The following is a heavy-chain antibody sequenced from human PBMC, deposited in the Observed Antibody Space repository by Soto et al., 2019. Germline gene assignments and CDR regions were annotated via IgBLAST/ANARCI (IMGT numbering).Heavy chain of an antibody. CDR3: AKEMYYYDSRGLFDY. CDR1: GFTFSSYA. J-gene: IGHJ4*02. V-gene: IGHV3-23*01. Sequence: VGSLRLSCAASGFTFSSYAMSWVRQAPGKGLEWVSAISGSGGGTYYADSVKGRFTISRDNSKNTLYLQMNSLRAEDTAVYYCAKEMYYYDSRGLFDYWGQGTLVTVSS. D-gene: IGHD3-22*01. CDR2: ISGSGGGT.